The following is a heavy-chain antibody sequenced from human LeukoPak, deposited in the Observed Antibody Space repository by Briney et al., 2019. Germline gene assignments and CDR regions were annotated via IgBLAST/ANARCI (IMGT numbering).Heavy chain of an antibody. CDR1: GYTFTSYA. D-gene: IGHD5-18*01. Sequence: ASVKVSCKASGYTFTSYAMNWVRQAPGQGLEWMGWINTNTGNPTYAQGFTGRFVFSLDTSVSTAYLQISSLKAEDTAVYYCARDYNRIRGYSYAHGYWGQGTLVTVSS. CDR3: ARDYNRIRGYSYAHGY. V-gene: IGHV7-4-1*02. J-gene: IGHJ4*02. CDR2: INTNTGNP.